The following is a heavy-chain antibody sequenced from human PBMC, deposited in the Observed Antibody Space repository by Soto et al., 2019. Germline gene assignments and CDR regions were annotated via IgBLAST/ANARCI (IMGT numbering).Heavy chain of an antibody. J-gene: IGHJ4*02. V-gene: IGHV4-34*01. CDR2: INHSGST. CDR3: ARAGGYCSSTSCYKWIDY. D-gene: IGHD2-2*02. Sequence: PSETLSLTCAVYGGSFSGYYWSWIRQPPGKGLEWIGEINHSGSTNYNPSLKSRVTISVDTSKNQFSLKLSSVTAADTAVYYCARAGGYCSSTSCYKWIDYWGQGTLVTVSA. CDR1: GGSFSGYY.